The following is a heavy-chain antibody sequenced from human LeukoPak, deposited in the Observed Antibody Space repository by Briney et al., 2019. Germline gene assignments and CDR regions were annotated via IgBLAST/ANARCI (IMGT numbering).Heavy chain of an antibody. CDR1: GFTFSSYA. Sequence: GGSLRLSCAASGFTFSSYAMSWVRQAPGKGLEWVSAISGSGGSTYYADSVKGRFTISRDNSKNTLYLQMNSLRAEDTAVYYRAKAGYCSGGSCYYYGMDVWGQGTTVTVSS. CDR2: ISGSGGST. V-gene: IGHV3-23*01. J-gene: IGHJ6*02. D-gene: IGHD2-15*01. CDR3: AKAGYCSGGSCYYYGMDV.